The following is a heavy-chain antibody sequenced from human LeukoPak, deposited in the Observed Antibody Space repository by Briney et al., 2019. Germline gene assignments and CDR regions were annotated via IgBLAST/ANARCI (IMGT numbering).Heavy chain of an antibody. D-gene: IGHD3-10*01. V-gene: IGHV3-33*08. J-gene: IGHJ6*02. CDR2: IWHDRSRI. CDR3: ARDEDYGWGSNGMDV. CDR1: GFTFSSYA. Sequence: GGSLRLSCAASGFTFSSYAMSWVRQAPGKGLEWVAVIWHDRSRIYYVDSVKGRFTISRDDSKKTLHLQMNSLRVDDTAVYYCARDEDYGWGSNGMDVWGQGTTVTVSS.